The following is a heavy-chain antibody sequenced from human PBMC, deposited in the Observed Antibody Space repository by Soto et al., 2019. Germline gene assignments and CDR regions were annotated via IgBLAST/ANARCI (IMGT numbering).Heavy chain of an antibody. CDR1: GFTFSSYW. J-gene: IGHJ2*01. V-gene: IGHV3-7*05. D-gene: IGHD6-19*01. CDR3: ARDRGSYSSGWYEWRYFDL. Sequence: PGGSLRLSCAASGFTFSSYWMSWVRQAPGKGLEWVANIKQDGSEKYYVDSVKGRFTLSRDNAKNSLYLQMSSLRAEDTAVYYCARDRGSYSSGWYEWRYFDLWGRGTLVTVSS. CDR2: IKQDGSEK.